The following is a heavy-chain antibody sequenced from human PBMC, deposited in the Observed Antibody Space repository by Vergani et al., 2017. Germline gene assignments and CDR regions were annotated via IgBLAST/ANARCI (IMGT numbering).Heavy chain of an antibody. CDR2: ISYDGSNK. D-gene: IGHD2-15*01. Sequence: QVQLVESGGGVVQPGRSLRLSCAASGFTFSSYGMHWVRQAPGKGLEWVAVISYDGSNKYYADSVKGRFTISRDNSKNTLYLQMNSLRAEDTAVYYCAKDRDLGYCSGGSCQKGFDYWGQGTLVTVSS. CDR1: GFTFSSYG. V-gene: IGHV3-30*18. CDR3: AKDRDLGYCSGGSCQKGFDY. J-gene: IGHJ4*02.